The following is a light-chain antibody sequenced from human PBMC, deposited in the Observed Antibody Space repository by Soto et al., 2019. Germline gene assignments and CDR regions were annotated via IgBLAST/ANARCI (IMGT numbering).Light chain of an antibody. CDR1: SSDVGSYNL. J-gene: IGLJ1*01. Sequence: QSVLTQPASVSGSPGQSITISCTGTSSDVGSYNLVSWYQQYLGKAPKLMIYEVSKRPSGVSNRFSGSKSGNTASLTISGLQAEDEGDYFCCSYAGPSTFVFGTGTKGTVL. CDR3: CSYAGPSTFV. CDR2: EVS. V-gene: IGLV2-23*02.